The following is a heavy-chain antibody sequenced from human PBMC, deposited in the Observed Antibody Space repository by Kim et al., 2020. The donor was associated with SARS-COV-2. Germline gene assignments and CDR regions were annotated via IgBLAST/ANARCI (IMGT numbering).Heavy chain of an antibody. J-gene: IGHJ6*03. D-gene: IGHD2-8*01. CDR1: GASINNNY. V-gene: IGHV4-59*08. CDR3: GRNGVYLDV. CDR2: IHSTGTT. Sequence: SETLSLTCTVSGASINNNYWTWIRQSPEKGLEWIGYIHSTGTTEYNPSLEARVTLSIDTSRNQFSLTLRSVTAADTAMYFCGRNGVYLDVWGKGTTVTVSS.